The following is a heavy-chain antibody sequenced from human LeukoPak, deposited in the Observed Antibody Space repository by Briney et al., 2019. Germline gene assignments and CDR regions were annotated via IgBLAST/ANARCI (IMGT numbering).Heavy chain of an antibody. V-gene: IGHV3-23*01. J-gene: IGHJ4*02. CDR3: AKDRYSSAIDS. CDR2: IYAGGDVT. D-gene: IGHD6-19*01. CDR1: GFTFSSYA. Sequence: GGSLRLSCAASGFTFSSYAMNWVRQAPGKGLEWLSLIYAGGDVTYYADSVQGRFTISRDNSNNTLYLQMSSLRAEDTALYYCAKDRYSSAIDSWGQGVLVTVSS.